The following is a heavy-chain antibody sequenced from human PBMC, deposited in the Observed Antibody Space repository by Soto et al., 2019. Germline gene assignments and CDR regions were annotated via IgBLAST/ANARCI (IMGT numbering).Heavy chain of an antibody. D-gene: IGHD3-22*01. CDR1: GYRFASYW. CDR2: IDPSDSYT. CDR3: ARRPYDSSGYYNVY. V-gene: IGHV5-10-1*01. J-gene: IGHJ4*02. Sequence: PGESLKISCKGSGYRFASYWISWVRQMPGKGLEWMGRIDPSDSYTNYSPSFQGHDTISADKSISTAYLQWSSLKASDTSMYYCARRPYDSSGYYNVYWGQGTLVTVSS.